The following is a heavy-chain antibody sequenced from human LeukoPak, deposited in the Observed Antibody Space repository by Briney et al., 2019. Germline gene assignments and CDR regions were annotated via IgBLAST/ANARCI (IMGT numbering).Heavy chain of an antibody. CDR3: ATLWALRAFDI. CDR1: GFTFSSYG. V-gene: IGHV3-33*01. Sequence: GGSLRLSCAASGFTFSSYGMHWVRQAPGKGLAGVAGVWYDGRKKNYAESVKGGFTISRDNSKHTLYLQTNSLTARGTAVYDCATLWALRAFDIWGQGTKVTVSS. J-gene: IGHJ3*02. CDR2: VWYDGRKK. D-gene: IGHD3-16*01.